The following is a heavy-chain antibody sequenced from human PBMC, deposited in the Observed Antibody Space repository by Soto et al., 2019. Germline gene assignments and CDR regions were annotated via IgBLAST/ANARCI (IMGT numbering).Heavy chain of an antibody. CDR2: IIPIFGTA. CDR1: GGTFSSYA. J-gene: IGHJ6*02. V-gene: IGHV1-69*13. D-gene: IGHD6-19*01. Sequence: ASVKVSCKASGGTFSSYAISWVRQAPGQGLEWMGGIIPIFGTANYAQKFQGRVTITADESTSTAYMELSSLRSEDTAVYYCTFGKAVAAHGDYYYGMDVWGQGTTVTVSS. CDR3: TFGKAVAAHGDYYYGMDV.